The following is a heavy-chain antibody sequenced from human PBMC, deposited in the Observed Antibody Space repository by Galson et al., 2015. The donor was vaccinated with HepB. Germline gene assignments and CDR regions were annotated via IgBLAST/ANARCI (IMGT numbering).Heavy chain of an antibody. D-gene: IGHD5-24*01. CDR1: GASIRTLDW. J-gene: IGHJ4*02. CDR3: ARDWIRDGASYYFDY. Sequence: SETLSLTCAVSGASIRTLDWWSWVRQSPGKRLEWIGQIYHSGDANYSPSFKSRVTMSVDTSKNQFSLKLTSVTAADTATYYCARDWIRDGASYYFDYWGQGTLVTVSS. V-gene: IGHV4/OR15-8*01. CDR2: IYHSGDA.